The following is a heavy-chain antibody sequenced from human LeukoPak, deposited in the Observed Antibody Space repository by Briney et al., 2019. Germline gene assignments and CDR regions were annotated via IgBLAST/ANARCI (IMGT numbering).Heavy chain of an antibody. D-gene: IGHD6-19*01. CDR3: AGSSGWYFDY. Sequence: PGGSLRLSCAASGFTSSSYAMSWVRQAPGKGLEWVANIKQDGSEKHYVDSVEGRFTISRDNAKNSLYLHLNSLRAEDTAVYYCAGSSGWYFDYWGQGTLVTVSS. CDR1: GFTSSSYA. CDR2: IKQDGSEK. V-gene: IGHV3-7*03. J-gene: IGHJ4*02.